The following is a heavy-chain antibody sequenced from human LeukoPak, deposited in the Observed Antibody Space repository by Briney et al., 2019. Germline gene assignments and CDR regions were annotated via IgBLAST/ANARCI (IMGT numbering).Heavy chain of an antibody. D-gene: IGHD5-18*01. CDR1: GGSFSGYY. J-gene: IGHJ5*02. CDR3: ASVVDTAMENWFDP. CDR2: IYYSGST. V-gene: IGHV4-59*01. Sequence: SETLSLTCAVYGGSFSGYYWSWIRQPPGKGLEWIGYIYYSGSTNYNPSLKSRVTISVDTSKNQFSLKLSSVTAADTAVYYCASVVDTAMENWFDPWGQGTLVTVSS.